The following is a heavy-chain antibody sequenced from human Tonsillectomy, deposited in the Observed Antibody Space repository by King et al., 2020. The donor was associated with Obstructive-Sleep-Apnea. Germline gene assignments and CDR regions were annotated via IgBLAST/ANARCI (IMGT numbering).Heavy chain of an antibody. J-gene: IGHJ6*02. CDR1: GASLSSSNYY. Sequence: QMQLQESGPGLVKPSETLSLTCTVSGASLSSSNYYWGWIRQPPGKGLEWIGSINYSGSTYYNPSLRSRVTISVDTSRNQLSLTLISVTAADTAVYYCAGLDIEYSYRYGMDVWGQGTTVTVSS. V-gene: IGHV4-39*07. CDR2: INYSGST. CDR3: AGLDIEYSYRYGMDV. D-gene: IGHD2-2*03.